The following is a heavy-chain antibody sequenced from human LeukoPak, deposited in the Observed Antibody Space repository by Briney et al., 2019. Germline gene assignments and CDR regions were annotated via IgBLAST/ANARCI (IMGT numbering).Heavy chain of an antibody. CDR3: ARGTSAYCSGGSCYPYNWFDP. V-gene: IGHV1-18*01. CDR2: ISAYNGNT. D-gene: IGHD2-15*01. Sequence: ASVKVSCKASGYTFTSYGISWVRQAPGQGLEWMGWISAYNGNTNYAQKLQGRVTMTTDTSTSTAYMELRSLRSDDTAVYYCARGTSAYCSGGSCYPYNWFDPWGQGTLVTVSS. J-gene: IGHJ5*02. CDR1: GYTFTSYG.